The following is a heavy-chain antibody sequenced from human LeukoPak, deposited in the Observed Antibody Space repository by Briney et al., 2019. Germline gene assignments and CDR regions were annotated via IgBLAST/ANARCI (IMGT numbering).Heavy chain of an antibody. CDR2: VYYSGST. Sequence: PSETLSLTCTVSGGSISSSSYYWDWIRQPPGKGLEWIGSVYYSGSTYCNPSLKSRVTISVDTSKNQFSLKLSSVTAADTAVYYCARHIAATGIWGQGTMVTVSS. CDR1: GGSISSSSYY. D-gene: IGHD6-13*01. CDR3: ARHIAATGI. V-gene: IGHV4-39*01. J-gene: IGHJ3*02.